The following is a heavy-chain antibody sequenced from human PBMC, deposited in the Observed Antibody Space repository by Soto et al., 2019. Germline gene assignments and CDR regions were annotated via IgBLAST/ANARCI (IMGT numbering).Heavy chain of an antibody. CDR1: GGTFSSYA. CDR2: IIPIFGTA. Sequence: QVQLVQSGAEVKKPGSSVKVSCKASGGTFSSYAISWVRQAPGQGLEWMGGIIPIFGTANYAQKFQGRVTITADESTSTAYMELSSLRSEDTAVYYCARGRTAVLSSHPGFSQHWGQGTLVTVSS. CDR3: ARGRTAVLSSHPGFSQH. D-gene: IGHD3-16*01. V-gene: IGHV1-69*01. J-gene: IGHJ1*01.